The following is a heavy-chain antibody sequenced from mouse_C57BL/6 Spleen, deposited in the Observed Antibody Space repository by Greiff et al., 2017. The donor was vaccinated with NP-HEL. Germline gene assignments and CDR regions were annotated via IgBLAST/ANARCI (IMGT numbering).Heavy chain of an antibody. D-gene: IGHD1-1*01. J-gene: IGHJ1*03. Sequence: EVQVVESGGGLVKPGGSLKLSCAASGFTFSDYGMHWVRQAPEKGLEWVAYISSGSSTIYYADTVKGRFTISRDNAKNTLFLQMTSLRSEDTDMYYCARGGYYYGSSSHWYFDVWGTGTTVTVSS. V-gene: IGHV5-17*01. CDR1: GFTFSDYG. CDR2: ISSGSSTI. CDR3: ARGGYYYGSSSHWYFDV.